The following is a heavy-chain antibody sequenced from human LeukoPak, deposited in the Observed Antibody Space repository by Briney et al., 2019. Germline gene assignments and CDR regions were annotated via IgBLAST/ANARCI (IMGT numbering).Heavy chain of an antibody. Sequence: GESLRLSCAASGFTFGSYGMHWVRQAPGKGLEWVAVIWYDGSNKYYADSVKGRFTISRDNSKNTLYLQMNSLRAEDTAVYYCPKPKGSGSLSWFDPWGQGTLVTVSS. CDR3: PKPKGSGSLSWFDP. J-gene: IGHJ5*02. CDR1: GFTFGSYG. CDR2: IWYDGSNK. D-gene: IGHD3-10*01. V-gene: IGHV3-30*02.